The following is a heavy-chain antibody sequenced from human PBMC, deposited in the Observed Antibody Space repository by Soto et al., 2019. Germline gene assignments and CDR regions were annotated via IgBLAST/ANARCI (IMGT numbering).Heavy chain of an antibody. V-gene: IGHV3-21*01. J-gene: IGHJ4*02. CDR3: ARPQNPSGWHHGGY. Sequence: EVHLVESGGGLVKPGGSLRLSCAASGFTFSSYSMSWVRQAPGKGLEWVSSISTSSTKIFYADSVKGRFTISRDNAKNSLYLQMNSLGDEDTAVYYCARPQNPSGWHHGGYWGQGTLVTVSS. D-gene: IGHD6-19*01. CDR1: GFTFSSYS. CDR2: ISTSSTKI.